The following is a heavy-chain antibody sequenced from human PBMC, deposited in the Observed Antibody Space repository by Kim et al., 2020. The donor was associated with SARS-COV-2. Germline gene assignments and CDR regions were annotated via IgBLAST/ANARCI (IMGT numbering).Heavy chain of an antibody. CDR1: GFTFSSYG. D-gene: IGHD3-22*01. CDR3: ARKASGSYYFDY. J-gene: IGHJ4*02. V-gene: IGHV3-33*05. CDR2: ISYDGSNK. Sequence: GGSLRLSCAASGFTFSSYGMHWVRQAPGKGLEWVAVISYDGSNKYYADSVKGRFTISRDNSKNRLYLQMNSLRAEHTAVYYCARKASGSYYFDYWVQGTLVNVSS.